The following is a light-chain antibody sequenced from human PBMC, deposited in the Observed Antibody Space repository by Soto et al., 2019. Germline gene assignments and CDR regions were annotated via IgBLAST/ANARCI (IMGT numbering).Light chain of an antibody. CDR1: QSVSSNY. Sequence: EVVLTQSPVTLSLSPVERATLSFRASQSVSSNYLAWYQQKPGQAPRLLIYGASSRATGIPDRFSGSGSGTDFTLTIRRLEPEDFAVYYCQQYGSSYPWPFGQGTKVDI. J-gene: IGKJ1*01. V-gene: IGKV3-20*01. CDR2: GAS. CDR3: QQYGSSYPWP.